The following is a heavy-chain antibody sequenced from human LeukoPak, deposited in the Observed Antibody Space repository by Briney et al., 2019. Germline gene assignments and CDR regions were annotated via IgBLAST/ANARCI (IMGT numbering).Heavy chain of an antibody. D-gene: IGHD2-15*01. CDR2: ISSSSYI. CDR1: GFTFSSYS. CDR3: ARGRGGSSALDY. Sequence: PGGSLRLSCAASGFTFSSYSMNWVRQAPGKGLEWVSSISSSSYIYYADSVKGRFTISRDNAKNSLYLQMNSLRAEDTAVYYCARGRGGSSALDYWGQGTLVTVSS. V-gene: IGHV3-21*01. J-gene: IGHJ4*02.